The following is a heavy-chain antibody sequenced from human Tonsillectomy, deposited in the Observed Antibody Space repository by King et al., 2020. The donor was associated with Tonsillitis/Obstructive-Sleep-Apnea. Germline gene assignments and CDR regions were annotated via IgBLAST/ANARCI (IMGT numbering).Heavy chain of an antibody. J-gene: IGHJ4*02. CDR2: INPNSGGT. D-gene: IGHD1-1*01. CDR1: GYTFTGYH. V-gene: IGHV1-2*04. Sequence: VQLVESGAEVKKPGAPVKVSCTASGYTFTGYHMHWVRQAPGQGLEWMGWINPNSGGTNYAQNFQGWVTMTRDTSISTAYMELSRLRSDDTAVYYCARERPVDWNDNYFDYWGQGTLVTVSS. CDR3: ARERPVDWNDNYFDY.